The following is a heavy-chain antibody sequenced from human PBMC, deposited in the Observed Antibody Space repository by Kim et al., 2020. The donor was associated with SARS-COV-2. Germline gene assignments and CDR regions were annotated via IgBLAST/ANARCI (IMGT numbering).Heavy chain of an antibody. D-gene: IGHD6-19*01. J-gene: IGHJ2*01. CDR1: GYSFTSYW. CDR3: ARQGVPVRYSSGDYYEFVVNWYFDL. V-gene: IGHV5-51*01. CDR2: IYPGDSDT. Sequence: GESLKISCKGSGYSFTSYWIGWVRQMPGKGLEWMGIIYPGDSDTRYSPSFQGQVTISADKSISTAYLQWSSLKASDTAMYYCARQGVPVRYSSGDYYEFVVNWYFDLWGRGTLVTVSS.